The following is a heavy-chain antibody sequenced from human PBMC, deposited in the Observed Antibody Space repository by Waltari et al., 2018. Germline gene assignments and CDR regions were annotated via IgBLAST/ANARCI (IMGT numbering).Heavy chain of an antibody. D-gene: IGHD5-12*01. CDR2: IYYSGST. Sequence: QLQLQESGPGLVKPSETLSLTCTVSGGSISSSSYYWGWIRQPPGKGLEWIGSIYYSGSTYYNPSLKSRVTISVDTSKNQFSLKLSSVTAADTAVYYCASLTIVAYEGFFDYWGQGTLVTVSS. CDR3: ASLTIVAYEGFFDY. CDR1: GGSISSSSYY. J-gene: IGHJ4*02. V-gene: IGHV4-39*07.